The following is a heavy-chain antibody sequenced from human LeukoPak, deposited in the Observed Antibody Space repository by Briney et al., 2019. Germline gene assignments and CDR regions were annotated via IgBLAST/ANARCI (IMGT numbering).Heavy chain of an antibody. CDR1: GYSFTYW. J-gene: IGHJ4*02. Sequence: LGESLKISCKGSGYSFTYWIGWVRQMPGKGLEWMGIIYSGDSHTKYSPSFQGRVTISADKSISTAYLQWSSLKASDTAMYYCARRSITMVRGVIDYWGQGTLVTVSS. CDR3: ARRSITMVRGVIDY. V-gene: IGHV5-51*01. D-gene: IGHD3-10*01. CDR2: IYSGDSHT.